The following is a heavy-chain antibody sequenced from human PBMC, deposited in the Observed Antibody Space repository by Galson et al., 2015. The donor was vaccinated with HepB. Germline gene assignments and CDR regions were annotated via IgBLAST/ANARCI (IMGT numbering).Heavy chain of an antibody. CDR1: GYTFTSYG. Sequence: SVKVSCKASGYTFTSYGISWVRQAPGQGLEWMGWISAYNGNTNYAQKLQGRVTMTTDTSTSTAYMELRSLRSDDTAVYYCATNGDSYYYYYMDVWGKGTTVTVSS. J-gene: IGHJ6*03. V-gene: IGHV1-18*01. D-gene: IGHD4-17*01. CDR2: ISAYNGNT. CDR3: ATNGDSYYYYYMDV.